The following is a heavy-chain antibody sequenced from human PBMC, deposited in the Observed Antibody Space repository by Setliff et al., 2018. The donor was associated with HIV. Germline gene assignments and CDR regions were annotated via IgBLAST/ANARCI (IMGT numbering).Heavy chain of an antibody. CDR1: GFIFSNAR. Sequence: GGSLRLSCAASGFIFSNARMNWVRQVPGKGLEWVGHIKKKGDGGTTEYATPVKGRFTISRDDSKNTAYLQMNSLKTEDTAMYYCATIYDYGDYDHDFWGQGTLVTVSS. D-gene: IGHD4-17*01. CDR2: IKKKGDGGTT. CDR3: ATIYDYGDYDHDF. V-gene: IGHV3-15*01. J-gene: IGHJ4*02.